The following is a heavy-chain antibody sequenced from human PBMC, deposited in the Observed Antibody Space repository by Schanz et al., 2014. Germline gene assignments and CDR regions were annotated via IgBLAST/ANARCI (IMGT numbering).Heavy chain of an antibody. J-gene: IGHJ4*02. CDR1: GLIFSNYV. D-gene: IGHD3-10*01. Sequence: EVQLAESGGGLVQPGGSLRLSCAASGLIFSNYVMSWVRQAPGKGLEWVSYIGNGGVTIYYADSVKGRFTISRDNSKNSLYLQMNSLRAEDTAVYYCARIGGSVFDYWAQGTLVNVSS. CDR3: ARIGGSVFDY. V-gene: IGHV3-48*04. CDR2: IGNGGVTI.